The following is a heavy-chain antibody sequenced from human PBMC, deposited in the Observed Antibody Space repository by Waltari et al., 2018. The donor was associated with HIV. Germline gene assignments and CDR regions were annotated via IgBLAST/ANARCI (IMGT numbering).Heavy chain of an antibody. J-gene: IGHJ6*02. CDR2: IYIGGSR. D-gene: IGHD1-26*01. V-gene: IGHV3-53*01. Sequence: EVQLVESGGGLIEPGGSLRLSCEASGWTVSVNDRSWVRQAPGKGLEWVSVIYIGGSRYYADSVKGRFTISRDNSKNTLSLHMNSLGPEDTAVYYCARDPRSSGYYGMDVWGQGTTVTVSS. CDR3: ARDPRSSGYYGMDV. CDR1: GWTVSVND.